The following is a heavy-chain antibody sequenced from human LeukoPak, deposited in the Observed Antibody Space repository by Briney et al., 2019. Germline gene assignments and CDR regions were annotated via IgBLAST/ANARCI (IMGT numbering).Heavy chain of an antibody. D-gene: IGHD5-18*01. V-gene: IGHV1-2*02. Sequence: ASVTVSCKASGYTFTSYGISWVRQAPGQGLEWMGWINPNSGGTNYAQKFQGRVTMTRDTSISTAYMELSRLRSDDTAVYYCARGRGYSYGSIDYWGQGTLVTVSS. CDR2: INPNSGGT. J-gene: IGHJ4*02. CDR3: ARGRGYSYGSIDY. CDR1: GYTFTSYG.